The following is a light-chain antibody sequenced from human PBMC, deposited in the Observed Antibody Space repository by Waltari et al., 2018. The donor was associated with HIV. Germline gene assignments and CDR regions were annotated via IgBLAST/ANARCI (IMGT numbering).Light chain of an antibody. CDR3: TSYTGITNLL. CDR1: SSNIGSNV. V-gene: IGLV1-44*01. Sequence: QSVLTQPPSASGTPGQRVTISCSGSSSNIGSNVVSWYQQLPGTAPQLLIYNKVQRPSGVPDRFSGAKSGTSASLAISGLQSEDEADYYCTSYTGITNLLFGGGTRLTVL. CDR2: NKV. J-gene: IGLJ3*02.